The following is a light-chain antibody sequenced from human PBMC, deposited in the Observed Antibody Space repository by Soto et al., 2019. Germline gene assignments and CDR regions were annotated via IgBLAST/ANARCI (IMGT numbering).Light chain of an antibody. V-gene: IGKV1-39*01. Sequence: DIQMTQSPSSLSASVGYRVTITCRASHSISGYLSWYQQKQGKAPKILIYGASTLQSGVPSRFSGSGYGTEFNLTISSLQTEDFATFYCQQSSYTPWTFGQGTKVDIK. CDR2: GAS. CDR3: QQSSYTPWT. CDR1: HSISGY. J-gene: IGKJ1*01.